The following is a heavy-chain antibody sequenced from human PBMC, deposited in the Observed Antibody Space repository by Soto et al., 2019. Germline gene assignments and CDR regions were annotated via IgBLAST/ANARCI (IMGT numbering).Heavy chain of an antibody. CDR3: VKGSLWRVAVAGPRGGYYFYGMDV. CDR1: KFTFSRHG. D-gene: IGHD6-19*01. J-gene: IGHJ6*02. CDR2: ISYDGADK. V-gene: IGHV3-30*18. Sequence: VGSLRLSCTASKFTFSRHGMLSVRHTPGKGLDWTALISYDGADKCYAVTVEGRFTVSRDNSENTLHLQMSSLKPQVTAVYYCVKGSLWRVAVAGPRGGYYFYGMDVWGQGTTVTVSS.